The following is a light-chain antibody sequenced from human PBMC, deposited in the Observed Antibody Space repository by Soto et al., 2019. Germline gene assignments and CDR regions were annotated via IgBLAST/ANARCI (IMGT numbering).Light chain of an antibody. Sequence: EIVLTQSPATLSLSPGERATLSCRASQSVSTNLAWYQQKPGQAPSLLIFGASIRATGIPDRFSGSGSGTDFTLTISGLQSEDCAVYYCQQYNNWPQTFGQGTKVDIK. CDR2: GAS. V-gene: IGKV3D-15*01. CDR3: QQYNNWPQT. J-gene: IGKJ1*01. CDR1: QSVSTN.